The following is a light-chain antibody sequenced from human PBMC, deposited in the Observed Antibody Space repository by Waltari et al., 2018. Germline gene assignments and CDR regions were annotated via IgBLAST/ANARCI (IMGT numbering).Light chain of an antibody. CDR1: QSVSRA. CDR2: GAS. J-gene: IGKJ1*01. CDR3: QHYLRLPVT. Sequence: EIVLTQPPGTLSLSLGERATVSCRASQSVSRALAWYQQKPGQAPRLLIYGASTRATGIPDRFSGSGSGTDFSLTISRLGPDDFAVYYCQHYLRLPVTFGQGTTVEI. V-gene: IGKV3-20*01.